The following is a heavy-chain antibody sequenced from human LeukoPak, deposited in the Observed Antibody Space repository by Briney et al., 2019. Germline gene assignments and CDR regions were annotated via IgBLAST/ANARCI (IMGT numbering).Heavy chain of an antibody. V-gene: IGHV4-39*01. CDR2: IF. J-gene: IGHJ6*03. D-gene: IGHD3-10*01. CDR3: ARRSRGGGEPYYYYYMDV. CDR1: GGSISGRTYH. Sequence: SETLSLTCTVSGGSISGRTYHWDWIRQPPGKGLEWIGSIFNYNSSLKSRITVSVDTSNNQFSLKLSSVTAADTAVYYCARRSRGGGEPYYYYYMDVWGKGATVTVSS.